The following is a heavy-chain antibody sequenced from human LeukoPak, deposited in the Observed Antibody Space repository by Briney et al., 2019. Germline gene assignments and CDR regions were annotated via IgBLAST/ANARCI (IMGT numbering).Heavy chain of an antibody. CDR2: ISSTSSDI. CDR1: GFIFSNHG. CDR3: ARRGPYFDY. J-gene: IGHJ4*02. Sequence: PGGSLRLSCTASGFIFSNHGMNWVRQAPGKGLEWISYISSTSSDIYYLDSVKGRFTISRDNAKNSLYLQMNSLRAEDTSIYCCARRGPYFDYWGQGILVTVSS. V-gene: IGHV3-21*05. D-gene: IGHD3-10*01.